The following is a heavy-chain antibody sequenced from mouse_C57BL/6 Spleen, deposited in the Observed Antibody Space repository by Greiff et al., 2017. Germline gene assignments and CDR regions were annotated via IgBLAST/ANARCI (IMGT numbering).Heavy chain of an antibody. V-gene: IGHV1-52*01. CDR2: IDPSDSET. Sequence: QVQLQQPGAELVRPGSSVKLSCKASGYTFTSYWMHWVKQRPIQGLEWIGNIDPSDSETHYNQKFKDKATLTVDKSSSTAYMQLSSLTSEDSAVYYGAAGNYVGYYYAMDYWGQGTSVTVSS. CDR3: AAGNYVGYYYAMDY. J-gene: IGHJ4*01. CDR1: GYTFTSYW. D-gene: IGHD2-1*01.